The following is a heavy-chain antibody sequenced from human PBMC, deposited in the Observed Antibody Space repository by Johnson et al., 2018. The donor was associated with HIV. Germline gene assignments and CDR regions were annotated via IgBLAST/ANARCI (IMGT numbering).Heavy chain of an antibody. CDR1: GFTFDDYA. CDR2: INWSGASA. CDR3: AKVRGWSDDTFDI. D-gene: IGHD5-12*01. V-gene: IGHV3-9*01. Sequence: VQLVESGGGLVQPGRSLRLSCAASGFTFDDYAMHWVRQAPGKGLEWVSGINWSGASAGYADSVKGRFTIPRDNSKNTLYLQMNSLRAEDTAVYYCAKVRGWSDDTFDIWGQGTMVTVSS. J-gene: IGHJ3*02.